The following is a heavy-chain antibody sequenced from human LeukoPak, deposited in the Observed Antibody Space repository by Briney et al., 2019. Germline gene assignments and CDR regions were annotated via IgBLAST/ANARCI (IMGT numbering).Heavy chain of an antibody. CDR3: ARVRGCSSTSCLFEYFQH. CDR2: ISSDENNK. CDR1: GFTFSSYD. Sequence: GGSLRLSCAASGFTFSSYDMHWVRQAPGKGLEWVSVISSDENNKYYADSVKGRFTISRDNSKNTLYLQMNSLRAEDTAVYYCARVRGCSSTSCLFEYFQHWGQGTLVTVSS. V-gene: IGHV3-30*03. J-gene: IGHJ1*01. D-gene: IGHD2-2*01.